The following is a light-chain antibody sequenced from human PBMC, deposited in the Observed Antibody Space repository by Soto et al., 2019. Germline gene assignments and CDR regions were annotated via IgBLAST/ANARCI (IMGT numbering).Light chain of an antibody. J-gene: IGKJ3*01. V-gene: IGKV3-20*01. Sequence: EIVLTQSPGTLSLSPGERATLSCRASQSISSSYLAWYQQRPGQAPRLLIFGASYRATGIPDRFSGSGCGTDFTLTISRLGPEDFAVYYCQQYSSSPPEFTFGPGTKVDSK. CDR3: QQYSSSPPEFT. CDR1: QSISSSY. CDR2: GAS.